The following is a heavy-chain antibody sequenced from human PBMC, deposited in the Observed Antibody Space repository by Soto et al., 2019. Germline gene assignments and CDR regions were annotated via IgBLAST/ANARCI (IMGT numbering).Heavy chain of an antibody. CDR2: IYSGGTT. Sequence: EVQLVESGGGLVQPGGSLRLSCAASGFTVSSNYMSWVRQAPGKGLEWVSVIYSGGTTYYADSVKGRFTISRDNSXXXXXXXXXXXXXXXXXXXXXXXNGDSSDYRGWFDPWGQGTLVTVSS. CDR1: GFTVSSNY. V-gene: IGHV3-66*01. J-gene: IGHJ5*02. D-gene: IGHD3-22*01. CDR3: XXNGDSSDYRGWFDP.